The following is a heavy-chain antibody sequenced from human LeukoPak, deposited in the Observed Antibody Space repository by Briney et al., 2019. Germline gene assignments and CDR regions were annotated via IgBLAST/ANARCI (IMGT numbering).Heavy chain of an antibody. D-gene: IGHD6-13*01. V-gene: IGHV4-39*07. J-gene: IGHJ5*02. CDR3: VSTYSSSWLGERWFDP. Sequence: SETLSLTCTVSGGSISSSNYYWGWIRQPPGKGLECIGSVYYSGNTYYNPSLKSRVTISVDTSKNQFSLKLSSVTAADTAVYYCVSTYSSSWLGERWFDPWGQGTLVTVSS. CDR2: VYYSGNT. CDR1: GGSISSSNYY.